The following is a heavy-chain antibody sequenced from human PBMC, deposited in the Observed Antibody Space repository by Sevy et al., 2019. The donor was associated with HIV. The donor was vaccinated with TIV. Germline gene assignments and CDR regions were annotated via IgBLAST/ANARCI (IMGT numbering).Heavy chain of an antibody. CDR2: IGYDGSNK. CDR1: GFAPSTYG. V-gene: IGHV3-33*01. D-gene: IGHD2-8*01. CDR3: ARDPRMYGDYLLAYFDY. Sequence: GGSLRLSCAASGFAPSTYGMHWVRQAPGKGLEWVAVIGYDGSNKYYADSVKGRFSISRDNSRNTLFLQMDGLGAEDTAVYYCARDPRMYGDYLLAYFDYWGQGTLVTVSS. J-gene: IGHJ4*02.